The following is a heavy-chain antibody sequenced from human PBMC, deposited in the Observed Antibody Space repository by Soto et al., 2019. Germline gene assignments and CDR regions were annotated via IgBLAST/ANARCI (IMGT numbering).Heavy chain of an antibody. J-gene: IGHJ5*02. D-gene: IGHD4-17*01. CDR1: GGSISSSY. CDR3: TKLPWAVYCGIFDP. Sequence: QVQLQESGPGLVKPSETLSLTCNVSGGSISSSYWSWIRQPQGKGLEWIGYIYYTGTTNYNPPLNGRVTISVDTSKNQFSLKLSSVTAADTAVYYCTKLPWAVYCGIFDPWGQGTLVTVSS. CDR2: IYYTGTT. V-gene: IGHV4-59*01.